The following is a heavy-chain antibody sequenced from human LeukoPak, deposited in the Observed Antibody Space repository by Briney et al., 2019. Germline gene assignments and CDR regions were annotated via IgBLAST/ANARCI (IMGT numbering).Heavy chain of an antibody. Sequence: GESLQISCKCSGSSFTTYWIAWLRLLPGKGLEWMGIIYPGDSETRYSTSFQGQVPISADKSISTAYLQWSSLKASDTAIYYCARQQYLAFDIWGQGTMVTVSS. J-gene: IGHJ3*02. CDR2: IYPGDSET. CDR1: GSSFTTYW. CDR3: ARQQYLAFDI. V-gene: IGHV5-51*01. D-gene: IGHD2/OR15-2a*01.